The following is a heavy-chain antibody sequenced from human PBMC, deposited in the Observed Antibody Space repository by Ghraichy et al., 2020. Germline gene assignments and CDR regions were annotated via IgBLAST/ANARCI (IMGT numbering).Heavy chain of an antibody. V-gene: IGHV4-39*01. CDR1: GGSISSTTYY. Sequence: SETLSLTCTVSGGSISSTTYYWGLIRQPPGKGLGSIGIIYYSGTAYYNPPLKSRVTISIDTSKTHFSLQLSSVTAADTAVYYCARHQGSERGLQFPDYWGQGTLVTVSS. CDR3: ARHQGSERGLQFPDY. CDR2: IYYSGTA. D-gene: IGHD5-24*01. J-gene: IGHJ4*02.